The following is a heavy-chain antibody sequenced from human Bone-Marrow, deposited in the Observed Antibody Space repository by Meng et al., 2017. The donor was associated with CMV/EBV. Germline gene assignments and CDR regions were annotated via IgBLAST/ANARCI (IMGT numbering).Heavy chain of an antibody. CDR3: AREGRPAVRADFDW. V-gene: IGHV3-9*01. CDR2: ISWNSGSI. CDR1: GFTFDDYA. J-gene: IGHJ4*02. Sequence: SLKISCAASGFTFDDYAMHWVRQAPGKGLEWVSGISWNSGSIGYADSVKGRFTISRDNARNSLFLQMNILRAEDTAVYYCAREGRPAVRADFDWWGQGSLVTVSS. D-gene: IGHD4-23*01.